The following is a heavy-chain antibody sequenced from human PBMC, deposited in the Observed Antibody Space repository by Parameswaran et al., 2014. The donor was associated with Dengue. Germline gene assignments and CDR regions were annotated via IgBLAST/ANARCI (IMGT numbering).Heavy chain of an antibody. V-gene: IGHV4-34*01. J-gene: IGHJ4*02. CDR3: ARGCVY. CDR2: INHSGST. Sequence: PGKGLEWIGEINHSGSTNYNPSLKSRVTISVDTSKNQFSLKLNSVTAADTAVYYCARGCVYWGQGILVTRLL.